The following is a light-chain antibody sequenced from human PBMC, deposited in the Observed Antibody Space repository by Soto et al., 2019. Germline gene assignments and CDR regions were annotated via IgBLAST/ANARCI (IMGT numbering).Light chain of an antibody. J-gene: IGLJ3*02. CDR2: LERSGTY. V-gene: IGLV4-60*02. Sequence: QAVLTQSSFASASLGSSVKLTCTLSSGHSAYVIAWHQQQPGKAPRYLMRLERSGTYNKGSGVPDRFSGSSSGADRYLTISNLHFEDEADYYCETWDSNTWVFGGGTQLTVL. CDR1: SGHSAYV. CDR3: ETWDSNTWV.